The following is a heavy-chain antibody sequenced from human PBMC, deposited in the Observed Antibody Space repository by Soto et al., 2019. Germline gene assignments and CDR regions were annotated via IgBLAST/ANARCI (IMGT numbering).Heavy chain of an antibody. CDR2: IYWNDDN. D-gene: IGHD2-15*01. J-gene: IGHJ6*01. Sequence: QITLKESGPTLVKPTQTLTLTCSFSGFSLNTGGLGVGWIRQPPGKALEWLALIYWNDDNRYSPSLKSRLSMSKDTSNPQVVLPPANMDPLDTATQYCTHRRCRGGSLRSYSSHHYYGTEVWCSGTTVTVSS. CDR1: GFSLNTGGLG. CDR3: THRRCRGGSLRSYSSHHYYGTEV. V-gene: IGHV2-5*01.